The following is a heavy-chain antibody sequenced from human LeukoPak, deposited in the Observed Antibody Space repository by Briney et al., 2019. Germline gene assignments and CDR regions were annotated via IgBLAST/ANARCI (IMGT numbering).Heavy chain of an antibody. Sequence: ASVKVSCKASGYTFTSYGISWVRQAPGQGLEWTGWISAYNGNTNYAQKLQGRVTMTTDTSTSTAYMELRSLRSDDTAVYYCAREVDTAMELAFDYWGQGTLVTVSS. V-gene: IGHV1-18*01. CDR1: GYTFTSYG. D-gene: IGHD5-18*01. CDR2: ISAYNGNT. J-gene: IGHJ4*02. CDR3: AREVDTAMELAFDY.